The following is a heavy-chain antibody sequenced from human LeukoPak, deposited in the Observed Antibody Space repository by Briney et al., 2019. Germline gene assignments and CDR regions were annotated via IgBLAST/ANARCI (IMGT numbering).Heavy chain of an antibody. V-gene: IGHV3-30*18. J-gene: IGHJ4*01. CDR1: GFIFSNYV. CDR2: TSYNGVNK. CDR3: AKDWGFQFNSGSYCEF. D-gene: IGHD3-10*01. Sequence: GRSLRLSGGAAGFIFSNYVMHWARQAPGKGLEWVASTSYNGVNKFYADSVKGRFTISRDNSKSTLYLQMDSLRVEDTAVYYCAKDWGFQFNSGSYCEFWGHGNLVSVSS.